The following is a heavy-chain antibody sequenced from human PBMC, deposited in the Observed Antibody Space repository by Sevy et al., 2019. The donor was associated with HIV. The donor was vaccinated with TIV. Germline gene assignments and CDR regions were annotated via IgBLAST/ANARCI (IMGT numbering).Heavy chain of an antibody. J-gene: IGHJ4*02. CDR3: ARGKHVSGYYGSFDY. CDR2: IYIGGKT. CDR1: GLTVSDNF. V-gene: IGHV3-53*01. Sequence: GGSLRLSCAASGLTVSDNFMSWVRQAPGKGLEWVSVIYIGGKTYYADPVKGRLTISRDNSKNTIYLQMNGLRAEDTAVYYCARGKHVSGYYGSFDYWGQGALVTVSS. D-gene: IGHD5-12*01.